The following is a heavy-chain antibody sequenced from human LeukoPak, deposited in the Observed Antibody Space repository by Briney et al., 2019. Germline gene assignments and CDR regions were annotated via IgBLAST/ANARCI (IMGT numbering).Heavy chain of an antibody. D-gene: IGHD1-26*01. CDR1: DGSISSYY. CDR2: IHSSGNT. V-gene: IGHV4-4*07. CDR3: ARELGTTVSFDY. Sequence: PSETLSLTGIVSDGSISSYYWSWIRQPAGKGLEWIGHIHSSGNTNYNPSLKSRVTMSVDTSKNQFSLKVSSVTAADTAVYYCARELGTTVSFDYWGQGTLVTVSS. J-gene: IGHJ4*02.